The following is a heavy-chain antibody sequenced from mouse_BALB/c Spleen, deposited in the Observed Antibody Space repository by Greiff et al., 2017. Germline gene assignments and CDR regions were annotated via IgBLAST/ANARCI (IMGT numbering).Heavy chain of an antibody. CDR2: ISSGGGST. D-gene: IGHD2-4*01. V-gene: IGHV5-12-1*01. Sequence: EVKLVESGGGLVKPGGSLKLSCAASGFAFSSYDMSWVRQTPEKRLEWVAYISSGGGSTYYPDTVKGRFTISRDNAKNTLYLQMSSMKSEDTAMYYCASLPIYYDYPYYAMDYWGQGTSVTVSS. CDR1: GFAFSSYD. J-gene: IGHJ4*01. CDR3: ASLPIYYDYPYYAMDY.